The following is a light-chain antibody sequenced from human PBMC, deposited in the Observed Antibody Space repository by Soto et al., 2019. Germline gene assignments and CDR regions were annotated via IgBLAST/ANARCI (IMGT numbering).Light chain of an antibody. J-gene: IGKJ2*01. CDR3: QQFNSYPPYT. Sequence: AIQLTQSPSSLSASVGDRVTITCQASQGISSALAWYQQKPGKAPKLLIYDASSLESGVPSRFSGSGSGTDFTLNISSLQPEDFATYYCQQFNSYPPYTFGQRTKLEIK. CDR2: DAS. CDR1: QGISSA. V-gene: IGKV1-13*02.